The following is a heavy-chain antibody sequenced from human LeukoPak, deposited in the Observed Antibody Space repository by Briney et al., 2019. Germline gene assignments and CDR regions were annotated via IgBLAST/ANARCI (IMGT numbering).Heavy chain of an antibody. Sequence: KPSETLSLTCAVYGGSFSGYYWSWIRQPPGKGLEWIGEINHSGSTNYNPSLKRRVTISLDTSKNQFSLKQSSVTAADTAVYYCARGDWGSPDYYYMDVWGKGTTVTISS. CDR3: ARGDWGSPDYYYMDV. J-gene: IGHJ6*03. V-gene: IGHV4-34*01. CDR1: GGSFSGYY. D-gene: IGHD7-27*01. CDR2: INHSGST.